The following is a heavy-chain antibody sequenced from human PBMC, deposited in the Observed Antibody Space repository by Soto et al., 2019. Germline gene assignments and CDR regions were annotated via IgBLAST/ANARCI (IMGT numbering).Heavy chain of an antibody. CDR2: INPNSGGT. J-gene: IGHJ6*03. V-gene: IGHV1-2*04. CDR1: GYSFSAYY. D-gene: IGHD4-17*01. CDR3: ARESGGTTATLDYYYFYMDV. Sequence: QVQLVQSGSEVKKPGASVRVSCKASGYSFSAYYIHWMRQAPGQGLEWMGWINPNSGGTKFAQKFQGWVTMTRDTPNSTAYMELSRLKSDDTAVYFCARESGGTTATLDYYYFYMDVWGKGTTVTVSS.